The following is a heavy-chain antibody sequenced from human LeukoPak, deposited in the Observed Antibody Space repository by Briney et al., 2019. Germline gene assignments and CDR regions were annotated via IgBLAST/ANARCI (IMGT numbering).Heavy chain of an antibody. CDR1: GGSFSGYY. Sequence: SETLSLTCAVYGGSFSGYYWSWIRQPPGKGLEWIGEINHSGSTNYNPSLKSRVTISVDTSKNQFSLKLSSVTAADTAVYYCAREPYYGSGSYYLPRKYYYSGMDVWGQGTTVTVSS. V-gene: IGHV4-34*01. CDR2: INHSGST. CDR3: AREPYYGSGSYYLPRKYYYSGMDV. J-gene: IGHJ6*02. D-gene: IGHD3-10*01.